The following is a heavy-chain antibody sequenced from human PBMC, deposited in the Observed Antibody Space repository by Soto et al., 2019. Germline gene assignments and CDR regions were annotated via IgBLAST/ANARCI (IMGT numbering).Heavy chain of an antibody. V-gene: IGHV4-59*01. CDR1: GGSISSYY. J-gene: IGHJ4*02. CDR3: ATQDYGGNAVLHY. CDR2: IYYSGST. Sequence: SETLSLTCTVSGGSISSYYWSWIRQPPGKGLEWIGYIYYSGSTNYNPSLKSRVTISVDKSKNQFSLKLSYVTAADTAVYYCATQDYGGNAVLHYCGQGTLVKVSS. D-gene: IGHD4-17*01.